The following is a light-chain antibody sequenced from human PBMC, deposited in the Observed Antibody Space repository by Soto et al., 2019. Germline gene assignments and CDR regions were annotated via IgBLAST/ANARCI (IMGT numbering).Light chain of an antibody. CDR2: EVN. V-gene: IGLV2-14*01. CDR1: SSDVGAYNY. Sequence: QSALTQPASVSGSPGQSITISCTGTSSDVGAYNYVSWYQENPGKAPKLMIYEVNYRPLGVSNRFSGSKSGNTASLTISGLQAEDEADYYCSSYTILKTYVFGTGTKLTVL. J-gene: IGLJ1*01. CDR3: SSYTILKTYV.